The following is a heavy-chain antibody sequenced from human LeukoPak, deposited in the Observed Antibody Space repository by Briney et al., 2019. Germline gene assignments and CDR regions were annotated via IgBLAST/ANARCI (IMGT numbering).Heavy chain of an antibody. CDR3: ARLRAERWLEHLTVFDY. J-gene: IGHJ4*02. CDR2: ISSSSSYI. V-gene: IGHV3-21*01. Sequence: GGSLRLSCAASGFTFSSYSMNWVRQAPGKGLEWVSSISSSSSYIYYADSVKGRFTISRDNAKNSLYLQMNSLRAEDTAVYYCARLRAERWLEHLTVFDYWGQGTLVTVSS. CDR1: GFTFSSYS. D-gene: IGHD5-24*01.